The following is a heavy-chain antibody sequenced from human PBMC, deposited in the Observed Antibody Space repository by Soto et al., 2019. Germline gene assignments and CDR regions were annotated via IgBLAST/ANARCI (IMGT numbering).Heavy chain of an antibody. CDR2: IKSKTDGGTT. D-gene: IGHD3-3*01. J-gene: IGHJ4*02. V-gene: IGHV3-15*07. CDR3: TTDLLGDTIFGVVIMWVY. Sequence: GGSLRLSCAASGFTFSNAWMNWVRQAPGKGLEWVGRIKSKTDGGTTDYAAPVKGRFTISRDDSKNTLYLQMNSLKTEDTAVYYCTTDLLGDTIFGVVIMWVYWGQGTLVTVSS. CDR1: GFTFSNAW.